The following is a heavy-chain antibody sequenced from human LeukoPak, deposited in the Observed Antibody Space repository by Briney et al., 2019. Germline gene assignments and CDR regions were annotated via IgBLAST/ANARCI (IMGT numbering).Heavy chain of an antibody. V-gene: IGHV3-23*01. CDR1: GFTFSSYW. J-gene: IGHJ4*02. D-gene: IGHD1-26*01. CDR2: ISGSGGST. Sequence: GGSLRLSCAASGFTFSSYWMHWVRQAPGKGLEWVSAISGSGGSTYYADSVKGRFTISRDNSKNTLYLQMNSLRAEDTAVYYCAKDGSYRDFDYWGQGTLVTVSS. CDR3: AKDGSYRDFDY.